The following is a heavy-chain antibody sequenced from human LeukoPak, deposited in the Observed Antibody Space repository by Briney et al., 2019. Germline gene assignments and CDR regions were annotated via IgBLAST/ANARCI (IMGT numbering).Heavy chain of an antibody. CDR1: GFTFSSYG. V-gene: IGHV3-33*01. CDR3: ARDDALGDNALDI. J-gene: IGHJ3*02. Sequence: GGSLRLSCEASGFTFSSYGMHWVRQAPGKGLEWVGVICTDGSQEKYADSVKGRFTISRDNSKNTLFLQMNSLRAEDTAVYYCARDDALGDNALDIWGQGTMVTVSS. D-gene: IGHD3-16*01. CDR2: ICTDGSQE.